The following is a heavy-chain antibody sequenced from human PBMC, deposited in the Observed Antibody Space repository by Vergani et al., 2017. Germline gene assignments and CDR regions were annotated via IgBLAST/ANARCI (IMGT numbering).Heavy chain of an antibody. CDR1: GASIRSSNNY. CDR3: ARHSTVESLVKLGWFDP. Sequence: QLQLQESGPGLVKPSATLSLTCSVSGASIRSSNNYWGWIRQPPGKGLEWIASIYYSGSTYYNPSLKCRVTISVDTSKNQFSLKLSSVTAAVTAVYFWARHSTVESLVKLGWFDPWGKGILVTVSS. D-gene: IGHD6-19*01. CDR2: IYYSGST. V-gene: IGHV4-39*01. J-gene: IGHJ5*02.